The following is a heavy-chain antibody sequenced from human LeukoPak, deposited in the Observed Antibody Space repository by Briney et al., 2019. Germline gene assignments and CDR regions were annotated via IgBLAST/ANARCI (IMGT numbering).Heavy chain of an antibody. Sequence: ASVKVSCKASGYTFTSYGISWVRQATGQGLEWMGWMNPHSGNTAYAQKYQGRVTMTRNTSISTAYMELSSLRSEDTAVYYCARVENDGYYMDVWGKGTTVTVSS. D-gene: IGHD1-1*01. CDR2: MNPHSGNT. CDR1: GYTFTSYG. J-gene: IGHJ6*03. CDR3: ARVENDGYYMDV. V-gene: IGHV1-8*02.